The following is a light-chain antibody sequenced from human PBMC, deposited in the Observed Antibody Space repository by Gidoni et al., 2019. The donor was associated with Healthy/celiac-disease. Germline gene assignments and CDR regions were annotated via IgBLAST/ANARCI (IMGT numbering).Light chain of an antibody. V-gene: IGLV1-44*01. CDR3: AAWDDSLNGG. CDR1: SSNIGSNT. J-gene: IGLJ3*02. Sequence: QSVLTQPPSASGTPGQRVTISCSGSSSNIGSNTVNWYQQLPGTAPNLLIYSNNQRPSGVPDRFSGSKSGTSASLAISGLQSEDEADYYCAAWDDSLNGGFGGGTKLTVL. CDR2: SNN.